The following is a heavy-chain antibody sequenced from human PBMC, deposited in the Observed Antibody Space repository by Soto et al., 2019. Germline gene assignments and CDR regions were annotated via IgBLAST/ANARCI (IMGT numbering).Heavy chain of an antibody. V-gene: IGHV1-18*01. Sequence: QVQLVQSGAEVKKPGASVKVSCKASGYTFTTYDISWVRQAPRQGLEWMGRISTYNGDTNYPQSLQGRLTMTTDTSTNTAYMELRSLRSDDTAVYYCARDPYNVLMVNAPNLYGMDVWGQGTTVTVSS. D-gene: IGHD2-8*01. CDR2: ISTYNGDT. CDR1: GYTFTTYD. CDR3: ARDPYNVLMVNAPNLYGMDV. J-gene: IGHJ6*02.